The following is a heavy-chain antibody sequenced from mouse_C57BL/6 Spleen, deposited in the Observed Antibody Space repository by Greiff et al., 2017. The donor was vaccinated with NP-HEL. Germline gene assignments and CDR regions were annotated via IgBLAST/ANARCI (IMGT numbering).Heavy chain of an antibody. V-gene: IGHV1-50*01. J-gene: IGHJ2*01. Sequence: QVQLQQPGAELVKPGASVKLSCKASGYTFTSYWMQWVKQRPGQGLEWIGEIDPSDSYTNYNQKFKGKATLTVDTSSSTAYMQLSSLTSEDSAVYYCARENSKNYFDYWGQGTTLTVSS. CDR1: GYTFTSYW. CDR2: IDPSDSYT. D-gene: IGHD2-5*01. CDR3: ARENSKNYFDY.